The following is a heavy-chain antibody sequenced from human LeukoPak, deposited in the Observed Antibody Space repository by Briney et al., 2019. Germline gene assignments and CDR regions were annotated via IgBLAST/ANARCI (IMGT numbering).Heavy chain of an antibody. Sequence: GGSLRLSCAASGFTFTSAWMSWDRQAPGKGLEWVGRIKGKTAAGAPDYVASVKGRFTISRDDSKNTLFLQMNSLKTEDTAVYYCITGDYDLWSGFYSPNHYFDYWGQGTLVTVSS. CDR1: GFTFTSAW. CDR3: ITGDYDLWSGFYSPNHYFDY. V-gene: IGHV3-15*01. D-gene: IGHD3-3*01. CDR2: IKGKTAAGAP. J-gene: IGHJ4*02.